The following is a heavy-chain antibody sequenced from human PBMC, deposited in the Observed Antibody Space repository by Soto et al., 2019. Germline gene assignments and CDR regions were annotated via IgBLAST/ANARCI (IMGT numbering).Heavy chain of an antibody. Sequence: EVQLLESGGGLVQPGGSLRLSCAASGFTFSSYAMRWVRQAPVKGLEWVSAISGSGGSTYYADSVKGRFTISIDNSKNTLYLQMNSLRAEHTAVYYCARRGSGSYYDYWGQGTLVTVSS. D-gene: IGHD1-26*01. CDR1: GFTFSSYA. CDR3: ARRGSGSYYDY. J-gene: IGHJ4*02. V-gene: IGHV3-23*01. CDR2: ISGSGGST.